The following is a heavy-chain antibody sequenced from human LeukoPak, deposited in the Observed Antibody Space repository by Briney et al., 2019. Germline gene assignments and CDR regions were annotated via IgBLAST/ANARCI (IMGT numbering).Heavy chain of an antibody. CDR3: ARVVDSSGPFDY. CDR1: GLTFDDYG. J-gene: IGHJ4*02. V-gene: IGHV3-20*04. Sequence: HPGGSLRLACAASGLTFDDYGMTGVRQAPGKGPGWVFGINLNGGSTGNAFTVKGRFSISRVNAKNSLYLQMNSLRAEDTALYYCARVVDSSGPFDYWGQGTLVTVSS. CDR2: INLNGGST. D-gene: IGHD6-25*01.